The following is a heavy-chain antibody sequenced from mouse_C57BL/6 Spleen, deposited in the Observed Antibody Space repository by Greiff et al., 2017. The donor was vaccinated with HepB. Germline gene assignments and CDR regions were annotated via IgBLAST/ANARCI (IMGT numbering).Heavy chain of an antibody. J-gene: IGHJ4*01. Sequence: ESGPGLVKPSQSLSLTCSVTGYSITSGYYWNWIRQFPGNKLEWMGYISYDGSNNYNPSLKNRISITRDTSKNQFFLKLNSVTIEDTATYYCARADGYYGAMDYWGQGTSVTVSS. CDR3: ARADGYYGAMDY. D-gene: IGHD2-3*01. V-gene: IGHV3-6*01. CDR2: ISYDGSN. CDR1: GYSITSGYY.